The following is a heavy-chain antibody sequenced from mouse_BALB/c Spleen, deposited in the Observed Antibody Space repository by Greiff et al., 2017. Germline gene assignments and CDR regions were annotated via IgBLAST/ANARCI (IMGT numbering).Heavy chain of an antibody. Sequence: EVQLQESGPDLVKPSQSLSLTCTVTGYSITSDYAWNWIRQFPGNKLEWMGYISYSGSTSYNPSLKSRISITRDTSKNQFFLQLNSVTTEDTATYYCARFKWYWYFDGWGAGTTVTGSS. V-gene: IGHV3-2*02. CDR1: GYSITSDYA. J-gene: IGHJ1*01. CDR3: ARFKWYWYFDG. CDR2: ISYSGST.